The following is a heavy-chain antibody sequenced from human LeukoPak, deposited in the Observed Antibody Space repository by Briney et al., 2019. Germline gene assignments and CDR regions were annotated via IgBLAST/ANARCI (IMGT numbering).Heavy chain of an antibody. CDR2: ISAYNGNT. D-gene: IGHD3-3*01. J-gene: IGHJ6*02. Sequence: ASVTVSCKASGYTFTGYGISWVRQAPGQGLEWMGWISAYNGNTNYVQKLQGRVTMTTDTSTSTAYMELRSLRSDDTAVYYCARVRGKYDFWSGYYRHVPAEDYYYGMDVWGQGTTVTVSS. CDR1: GYTFTGYG. CDR3: ARVRGKYDFWSGYYRHVPAEDYYYGMDV. V-gene: IGHV1-18*01.